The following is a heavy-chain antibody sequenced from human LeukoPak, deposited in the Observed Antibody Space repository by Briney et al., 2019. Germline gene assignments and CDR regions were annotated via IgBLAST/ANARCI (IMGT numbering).Heavy chain of an antibody. CDR1: GGSISSYY. V-gene: IGHV4-59*08. Sequence: SETLSLTCTVSGGSISSYYWSWIRQSPGKGLEWIGYIYYSGSTNYNPSLKSRVTISVDTSKNQFSLKLSSVTAADTAVYYCARLGYGSGSYLPYYFDYWGQGTLVTVSS. J-gene: IGHJ4*02. CDR3: ARLGYGSGSYLPYYFDY. D-gene: IGHD3-10*01. CDR2: IYYSGST.